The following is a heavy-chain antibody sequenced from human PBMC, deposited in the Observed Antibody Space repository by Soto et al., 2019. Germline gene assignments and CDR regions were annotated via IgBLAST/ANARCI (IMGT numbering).Heavy chain of an antibody. V-gene: IGHV3-9*01. D-gene: IGHD1-1*01. CDR1: GFTFDDYA. CDR2: MSWNSGNI. J-gene: IGHJ4*02. Sequence: EVQLVESGGGLVQPGRSLRLSCAASGFTFDDYAMHWVRQAPGKGLEWVSSMSWNSGNIDYADSVKGRFTVSRDNAKNVLYLHMSSLRSEDSALYYCSKDASITTTYLAHWGQGTLVTVSS. CDR3: SKDASITTTYLAH.